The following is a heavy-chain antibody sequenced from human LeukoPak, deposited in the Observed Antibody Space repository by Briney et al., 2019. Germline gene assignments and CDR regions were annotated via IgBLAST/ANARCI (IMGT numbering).Heavy chain of an antibody. CDR1: GYTFTGYY. CDR3: AATTVTKYNYAFDI. V-gene: IGHV1-2*02. J-gene: IGHJ3*02. Sequence: ASVKVSCKASGYTFTGYYMHWVRQAPGQGLEWMGWINPNSGGTNYAQKFQGRVTMTRDTSISTAYMELSGLRSDDTAVYYCAATTVTKYNYAFDIWGQGTMVTVSS. D-gene: IGHD4-17*01. CDR2: INPNSGGT.